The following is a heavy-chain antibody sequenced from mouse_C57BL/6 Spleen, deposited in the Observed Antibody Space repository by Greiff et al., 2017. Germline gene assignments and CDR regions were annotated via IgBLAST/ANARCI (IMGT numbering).Heavy chain of an antibody. CDR1: GYAFTNYL. J-gene: IGHJ3*01. V-gene: IGHV1-54*01. CDR2: INPGSGGT. Sequence: QVQLQQSGAELVRPGTSVKVSCKASGYAFTNYLIEWVKQRPGQGLEWIGVINPGSGGTNYNEKFKGKATLTADKSSRTAYMQLSSLTSEDSAVYFCARDGDGYYWFAYWGQGTLVTVSA. D-gene: IGHD2-3*01. CDR3: ARDGDGYYWFAY.